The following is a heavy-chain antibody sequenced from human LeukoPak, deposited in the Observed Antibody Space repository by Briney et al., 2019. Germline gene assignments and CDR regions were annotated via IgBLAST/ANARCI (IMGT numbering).Heavy chain of an antibody. CDR1: GGSISSGSYY. CDR2: IYTSGST. CDR3: ARVGGVLHYYYYGMDV. J-gene: IGHJ6*01. D-gene: IGHD2-8*02. Sequence: SETLSLTCTVSGGSISSGSYYWSWIRQPAGKGLEWIGRIYTSGSTNYNPSLKSRVTISVDTSKNQFSLELSSVTAADTAVYYCARVGGVLHYYYYGMDVWGQGTTVTVSS. V-gene: IGHV4-61*02.